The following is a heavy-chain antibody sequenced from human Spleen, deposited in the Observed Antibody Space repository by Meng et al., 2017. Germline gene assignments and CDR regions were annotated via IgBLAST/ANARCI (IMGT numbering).Heavy chain of an antibody. D-gene: IGHD6-19*01. J-gene: IGHJ4*02. CDR1: GFTFSSYA. CDR3: VRDVSYLGGWPGYFDG. Sequence: GGSLRLSCAASGFTFSSYAMHWVRQAPGKGLEWVSYISSSGSTIYYADSVKGRFTISRDNAKNSLYLQMNSLRAEDTAVYYCVRDVSYLGGWPGYFDGWGQGTLVTVSS. V-gene: IGHV3-48*03. CDR2: ISSSGSTI.